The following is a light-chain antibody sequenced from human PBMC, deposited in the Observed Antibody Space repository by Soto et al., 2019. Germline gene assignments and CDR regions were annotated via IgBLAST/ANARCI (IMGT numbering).Light chain of an antibody. J-gene: IGLJ1*01. CDR2: EVS. Sequence: QSALTQPPSASRSPGQSVTISCTGTSSDVGGYNYVSWYQQHPGKAPKLMIYEVSKRPSGVPDRLSGSKSGNTASLTVSGLQAEDEADYYCSSYAGTLYVFGTGTKVTVL. V-gene: IGLV2-8*02. CDR1: SSDVGGYNY. CDR3: SSYAGTLYV.